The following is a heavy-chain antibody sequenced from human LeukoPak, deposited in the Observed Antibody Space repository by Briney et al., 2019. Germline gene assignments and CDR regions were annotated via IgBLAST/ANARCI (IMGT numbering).Heavy chain of an antibody. CDR3: ARRYGGYSRGFDI. D-gene: IGHD4-23*01. CDR2: IYPGDSDT. CDR1: EYIFTSYW. Sequence: GESLKISCQAAEYIFTSYWIGWVRQMPGKGLGWMGVIYPGDSDTRYSLSFQGRVNISADKAITTAYLQWSSVKASDTAMYYCARRYGGYSRGFDIWGQGTMVTV. V-gene: IGHV5-51*01. J-gene: IGHJ3*02.